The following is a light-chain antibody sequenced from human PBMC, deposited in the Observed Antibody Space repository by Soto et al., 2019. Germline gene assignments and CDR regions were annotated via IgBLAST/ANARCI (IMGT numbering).Light chain of an antibody. V-gene: IGKV1-5*03. CDR1: QTISSW. J-gene: IGKJ1*01. Sequence: DIQMTQSPSTLSGSVGDXVXXXXRASQTISSWLAWYQQKPGKAPKLLIYKASTLKSGVPSRFSGSGSGTEFTLTISSLQPDDFATYYCQHYNSYSEAFGQGTKVDIK. CDR3: QHYNSYSEA. CDR2: KAS.